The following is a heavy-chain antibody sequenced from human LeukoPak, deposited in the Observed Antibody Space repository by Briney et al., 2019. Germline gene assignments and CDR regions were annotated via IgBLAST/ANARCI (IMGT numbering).Heavy chain of an antibody. Sequence: ASVKVSCKASGYTFSTYGISWVRQAPGQGLEWMGWISAYNGNTNYAQKLQGRVTMTTDTSTSTAYMELRSLRSDDTAVYYCARGVYSSGWYYFDYWGQGTLVTVSS. CDR3: ARGVYSSGWYYFDY. D-gene: IGHD6-19*01. CDR1: GYTFSTYG. J-gene: IGHJ4*02. V-gene: IGHV1-18*01. CDR2: ISAYNGNT.